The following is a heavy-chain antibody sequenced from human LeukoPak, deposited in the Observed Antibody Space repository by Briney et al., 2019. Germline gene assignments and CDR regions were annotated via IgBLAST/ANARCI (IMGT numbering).Heavy chain of an antibody. CDR3: ARDGLGVQGGEYDY. CDR1: GGSISSSSYY. CDR2: IYYSGST. D-gene: IGHD3-10*01. Sequence: SETLSLTCTVSGGSISSSSYYWGWIRQPPGKGLEWIGSIYYSGSTYYNPSLKSRVTISVDTSKNQFSLKLSSVTAADTAVYYCARDGLGVQGGEYDYWGQGTLVTVSS. V-gene: IGHV4-39*07. J-gene: IGHJ4*02.